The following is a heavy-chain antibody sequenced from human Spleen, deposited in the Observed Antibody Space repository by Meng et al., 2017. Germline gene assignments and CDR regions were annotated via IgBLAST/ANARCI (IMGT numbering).Heavy chain of an antibody. Sequence: QLQLQLGSAVSLMPSPYLAPASVAPGWSLSEYCRSWIHQPPGKGLEWIGEINHSGSTNYNPSFESRATISVDTSQNNLSLKQSSVTAADSAVYYFARGPTTMAHDFDYWGQGTLVTVSS. CDR3: ARGPTTMAHDFDY. V-gene: IGHV4-34*01. J-gene: IGHJ4*02. CDR2: INHSGST. CDR1: GWSLSEYC. D-gene: IGHD4-11*01.